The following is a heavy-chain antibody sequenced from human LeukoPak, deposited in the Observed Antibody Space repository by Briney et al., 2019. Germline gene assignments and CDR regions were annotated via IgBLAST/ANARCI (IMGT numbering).Heavy chain of an antibody. CDR2: ISHDGRTK. J-gene: IGHJ4*02. D-gene: IGHD2-21*02. Sequence: SGGSLTLSRVVSGCNFDNFAMHWVRQPLDKRQGWVAVISHDGRTKYYADSMKGRITTTRDNSKNTRDLQRNSRRAEDTAVYYCAKDGGDPLSVLRYWGQGTLGTVSS. CDR3: AKDGGDPLSVLRY. CDR1: GCNFDNFA. V-gene: IGHV3-30*04.